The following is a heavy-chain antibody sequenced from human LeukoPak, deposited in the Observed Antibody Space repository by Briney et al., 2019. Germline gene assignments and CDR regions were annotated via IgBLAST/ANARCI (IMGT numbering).Heavy chain of an antibody. D-gene: IGHD1-14*01. V-gene: IGHV4-31*03. CDR3: ARGSRIAGWFDP. J-gene: IGHJ5*02. CDR2: IYYSGST. Sequence: SQTLSLTCTVSGGSISSGGYYWSWIRQHPGKGLEWIGYIYYSGSTYYNPSLKSRVTISVDTSKNQFSLKLSSVTAADTAVYYCARGSRIAGWFDPRGQGTLVTASS. CDR1: GGSISSGGYY.